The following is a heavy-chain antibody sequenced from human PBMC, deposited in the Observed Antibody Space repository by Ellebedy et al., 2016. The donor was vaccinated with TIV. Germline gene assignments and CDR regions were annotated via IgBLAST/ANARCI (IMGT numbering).Heavy chain of an antibody. CDR2: ISAYNGNT. J-gene: IGHJ4*02. D-gene: IGHD1-1*01. Sequence: ASVKVSCKASGYTFTSYGISWVRQAPGQGLEWMGWISAYNGNTDYAKIFQGRVTMTTDTSTSTAYMELRSLIPDDTAMYYCARDQRYKGNDGAFDYWGQGSRVTVSS. CDR1: GYTFTSYG. CDR3: ARDQRYKGNDGAFDY. V-gene: IGHV1-18*01.